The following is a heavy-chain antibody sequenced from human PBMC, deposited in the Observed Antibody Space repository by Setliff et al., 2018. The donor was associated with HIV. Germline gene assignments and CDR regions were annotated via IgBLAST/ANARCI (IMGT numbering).Heavy chain of an antibody. CDR2: TIPMFGTA. D-gene: IGHD2-2*01. J-gene: IGHJ6*02. Sequence: SVKVSCKASGGTFGIYGISWVRQAPGQGLEWMGGTIPMFGTANYAQKFQGRVTITTDESTSTAYMELSSLRFEDTAMYYCASAYCSSTGCYVRWGNGMDVWGQGTTVTAP. CDR1: GGTFGIYG. V-gene: IGHV1-69*05. CDR3: ASAYCSSTGCYVRWGNGMDV.